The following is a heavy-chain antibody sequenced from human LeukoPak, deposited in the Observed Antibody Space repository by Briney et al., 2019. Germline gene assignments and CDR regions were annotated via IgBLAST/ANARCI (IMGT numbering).Heavy chain of an antibody. Sequence: GGSLRLSCAASGXTFSSYWMYWVRQAPGKGLVSVLRINTDGSSTRYADSVKGRFTISRDNAMNTLYLQMNSLRAEDTAVYYCAREYLAGTFDPWGQGTLVTVSS. J-gene: IGHJ5*02. V-gene: IGHV3-74*01. CDR1: GXTFSSYW. CDR3: AREYLAGTFDP. D-gene: IGHD3-10*01. CDR2: INTDGSST.